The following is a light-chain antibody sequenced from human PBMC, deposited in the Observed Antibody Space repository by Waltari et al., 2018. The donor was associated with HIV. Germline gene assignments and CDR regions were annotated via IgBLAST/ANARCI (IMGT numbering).Light chain of an antibody. J-gene: IGKJ1*01. V-gene: IGKV3-20*01. CDR3: QQYGNSPVT. CDR1: QSVSSSN. Sequence: EIVLTQSPGPLSLSPAERAPLSCRASQSVSSSNLAWYQQKPGQAPRLLIYGASSRATGIPDRCSGSGSGTDFTLTISRLEPEDFAVYSCQQYGNSPVTFGQGTKVEIK. CDR2: GAS.